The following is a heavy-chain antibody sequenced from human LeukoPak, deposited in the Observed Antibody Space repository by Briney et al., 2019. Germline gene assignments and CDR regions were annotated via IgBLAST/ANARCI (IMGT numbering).Heavy chain of an antibody. CDR1: GYTFTSYY. V-gene: IGHV1-46*01. CDR2: INPSGGST. D-gene: IGHD6-13*01. CDR3: ARGPHGYSSSRGWYYFDY. Sequence: GASVKVSCKASGYTFTSYYMHWVRQAPGQGLEWMGIINPSGGSTSYAQKFQGRVTMTRDTSTSTVYMELSSLRSEDTAVYYCARGPHGYSSSRGWYYFDYWGQGTLVTVSS. J-gene: IGHJ4*02.